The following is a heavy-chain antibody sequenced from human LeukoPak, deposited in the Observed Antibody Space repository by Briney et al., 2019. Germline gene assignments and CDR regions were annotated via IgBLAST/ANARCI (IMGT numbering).Heavy chain of an antibody. V-gene: IGHV1-18*01. J-gene: IGHJ6*02. CDR1: GYTFTSYG. Sequence: ASVKVSCKASGYTFTSYGISWVRQAPGQGLEWMGWISAYNGNTNYAQKLQGRVTMTTDTSTSTAYMELRSLRSDDTAVYYCARDFVVVVAAIYYYYGMDVWGQGTTVTASS. CDR2: ISAYNGNT. CDR3: ARDFVVVVAAIYYYYGMDV. D-gene: IGHD2-15*01.